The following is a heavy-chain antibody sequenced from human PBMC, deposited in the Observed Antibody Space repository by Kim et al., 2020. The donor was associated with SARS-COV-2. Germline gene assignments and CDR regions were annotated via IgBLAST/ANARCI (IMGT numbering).Heavy chain of an antibody. Sequence: SETLSLTCTGSGGSISSYYWSWIRQPPGKGLEWIGYIYYSGSTDYNPSLKSRVTISVDTSKNQFSLKLSSVTAADTAVYYCARAPPATIFGVVTAFDYWG. V-gene: IGHV4-59*13. CDR3: ARAPPATIFGVVTAFDY. D-gene: IGHD3-3*01. CDR1: GGSISSYY. J-gene: IGHJ4*01. CDR2: IYYSGST.